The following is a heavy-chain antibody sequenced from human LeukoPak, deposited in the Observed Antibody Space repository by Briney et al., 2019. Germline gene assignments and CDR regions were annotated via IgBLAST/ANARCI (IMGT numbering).Heavy chain of an antibody. CDR3: ARLTADGWFDP. J-gene: IGHJ5*02. CDR2: IYYSGST. CDR1: GGSISSSSYY. Sequence: KPSETLSLTCTVSGGSISSSSYYWGWIRQPPGKGLEWIGSIYYSGSTYYNPSLKSRVTISVDTSKNQFSLKLSSVTAADTAVYYCARLTADGWFDPWGQGTLVTVSS. V-gene: IGHV4-39*01.